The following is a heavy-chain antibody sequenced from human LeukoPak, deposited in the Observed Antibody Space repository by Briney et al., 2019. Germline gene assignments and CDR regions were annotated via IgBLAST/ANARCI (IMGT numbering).Heavy chain of an antibody. CDR1: GFTFSSYA. CDR3: AKGRYSGYGYFDY. CDR2: ISGSGGST. V-gene: IGHV3-23*01. Sequence: GGSLRLSCAASGFTFSSYAMSWVRQAPGKGLELVSAISGSGGSTYYADSVKGRFTISRDNSKNTLYLQMNSLRAEDTALYYCAKGRYSGYGYFDYWGRGTLVTVSS. J-gene: IGHJ4*02. D-gene: IGHD5-12*01.